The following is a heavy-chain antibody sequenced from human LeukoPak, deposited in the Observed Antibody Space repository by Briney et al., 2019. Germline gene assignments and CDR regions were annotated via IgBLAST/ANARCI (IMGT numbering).Heavy chain of an antibody. J-gene: IGHJ4*02. CDR3: AGVSIPVAVRNYFDS. CDR2: IYYSGST. Sequence: SETLSLTCTVSGGSISSSSYYWGWIRQPPGKGLEWIGSIYYSGSTYYNPSLKSRVTISVDTSKNQFSLKLSSVTAADPALYYCAGVSIPVAVRNYFDSWGQGPLVPVSS. V-gene: IGHV4-39*01. D-gene: IGHD6-19*01. CDR1: GGSISSSSYY.